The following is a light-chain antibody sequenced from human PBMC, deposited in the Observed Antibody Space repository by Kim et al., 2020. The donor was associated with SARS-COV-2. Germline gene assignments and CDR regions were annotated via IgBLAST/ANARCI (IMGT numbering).Light chain of an antibody. CDR1: SSDVGGYNY. CDR2: DVS. CDR3: YYYTISSWV. Sequence: QSALTQPASVSGSPGQSIAISCTGTSSDVGGYNYVSWYQQHPGKATKLIIYDVSNRPSGVSDRCSDSKSGNTASLTISGLQAEDEDDYYCYYYTISSWVFGGGTQLTVL. V-gene: IGLV2-14*01. J-gene: IGLJ3*02.